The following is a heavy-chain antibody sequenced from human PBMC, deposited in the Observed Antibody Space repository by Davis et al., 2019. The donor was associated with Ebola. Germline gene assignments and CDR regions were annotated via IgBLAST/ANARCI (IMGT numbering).Heavy chain of an antibody. V-gene: IGHV3-23*01. Sequence: GGSLRLSCAASGFTFSSYSMNWVRQAPGKGLEWVSAISGSGGSTYYADSVKGRFTISRDNSKKTLYLQMNSLRAEDTAVYYCARDYGPFLGMDVWGQGTTVTVSS. CDR1: GFTFSSYS. J-gene: IGHJ6*02. CDR2: ISGSGGST. D-gene: IGHD3-3*01. CDR3: ARDYGPFLGMDV.